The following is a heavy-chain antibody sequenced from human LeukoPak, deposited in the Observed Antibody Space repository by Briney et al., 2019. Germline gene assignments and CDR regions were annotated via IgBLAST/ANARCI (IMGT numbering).Heavy chain of an antibody. J-gene: IGHJ6*03. CDR2: IYTSGST. CDR3: ARATINYYYYYMDV. Sequence: PSETLSLTCTVSGGSISSYYWSWIRQPAGKGLEWIGRIYTSGSTNYNPSLKSRVTISVDTSKNQFSLELSSVTAADTAVYYCARATINYYYYYMDVWGKGTTVTVSS. V-gene: IGHV4-4*07. CDR1: GGSISSYY.